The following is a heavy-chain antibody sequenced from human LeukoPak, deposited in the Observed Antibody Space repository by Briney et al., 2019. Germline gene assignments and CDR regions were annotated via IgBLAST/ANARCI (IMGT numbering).Heavy chain of an antibody. V-gene: IGHV3-21*01. CDR2: ISRRSRHV. J-gene: IGHJ1*01. D-gene: IGHD1-1*01. CDR3: VRDLMGSGSTTAYLHH. Sequence: GGSLRLSCAASGFTFSDYSMNWVREAPGKGLEWVSSISRRSRHVYYAGSMKVRFTISRDNAKNSLYLQMNSLRAEDMAVYFCVRDLMGSGSTTAYLHHWGQGTLVTVSS. CDR1: GFTFSDYS.